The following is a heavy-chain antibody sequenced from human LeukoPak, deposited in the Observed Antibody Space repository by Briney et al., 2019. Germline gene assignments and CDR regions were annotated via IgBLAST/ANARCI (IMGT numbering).Heavy chain of an antibody. D-gene: IGHD3-16*02. J-gene: IGHJ4*02. CDR1: GFTFSSYA. CDR2: ISGSGGST. Sequence: GGSLRLSCAASGFTFSSYAMSWVRQAPGKGLEWVSAISGSGGSTYYADSVKGRFTISGDNSKNTLYLQMNSLRAEDTAVYYCAKDSIGLRLGELSLIYYFDYWGQGTLVTVSS. V-gene: IGHV3-23*01. CDR3: AKDSIGLRLGELSLIYYFDY.